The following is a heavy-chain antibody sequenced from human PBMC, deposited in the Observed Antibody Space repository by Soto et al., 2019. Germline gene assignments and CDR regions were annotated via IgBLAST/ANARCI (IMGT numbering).Heavy chain of an antibody. Sequence: GGSLRLSCAASGFTFSSYEMNWVRQAPGKGLEWVSYISSSGSTIYYADSVKGRFTISRDNAKNSLYLQMNSLRAEDTAVYYCASELSSLYGMDVWGQGTTVTVSS. CDR3: ASELSSLYGMDV. V-gene: IGHV3-48*03. CDR2: ISSSGSTI. D-gene: IGHD3-16*02. CDR1: GFTFSSYE. J-gene: IGHJ6*02.